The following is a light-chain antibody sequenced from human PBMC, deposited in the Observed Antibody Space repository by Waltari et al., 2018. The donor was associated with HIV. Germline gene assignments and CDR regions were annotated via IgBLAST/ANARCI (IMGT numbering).Light chain of an antibody. CDR1: NSNIGSNS. Sequence: QSAVTQPPSVSAAPGQSVTISCSGSNSNIGSNSVSWYQYVPGAAPKFLFYGNDGRRSALRDRFSGSKSGTSATLVISGLQAGDEGDYYCGAWDNRLGSWVFGGGTKLTVL. CDR3: GAWDNRLGSWV. J-gene: IGLJ3*02. CDR2: GND. V-gene: IGLV1-51*01.